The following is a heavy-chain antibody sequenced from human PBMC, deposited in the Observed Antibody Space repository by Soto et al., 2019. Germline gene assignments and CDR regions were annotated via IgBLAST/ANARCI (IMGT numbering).Heavy chain of an antibody. CDR2: ISAYNGNT. J-gene: IGHJ6*02. Sequence: ASVKVSCKASGYTFTSYGISWVRQAPGQGLEWMGWISAYNGNTNYAQKLQGRVTMTTDTSTSTAYMELRSLRSDDTAVYYCARARQNDFSSGYPLHGMDVWGQGTTVTVSS. CDR1: GYTFTSYG. D-gene: IGHD3-3*01. CDR3: ARARQNDFSSGYPLHGMDV. V-gene: IGHV1-18*01.